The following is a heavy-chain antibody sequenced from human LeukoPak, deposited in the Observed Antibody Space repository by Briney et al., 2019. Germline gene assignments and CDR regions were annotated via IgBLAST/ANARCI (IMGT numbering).Heavy chain of an antibody. CDR2: INHSGST. CDR1: GGSFSGYY. D-gene: IGHD1-26*01. CDR3: AREGGSYFGLWFDP. J-gene: IGHJ5*02. V-gene: IGHV4-34*01. Sequence: PSETLSLTCAVYGGSFSGYYWSWIRQPPGKGLEWIGEINHSGSTNYNPSLKSRVTISVDTSKNQFSLKLSSVTAADTAVYYCAREGGSYFGLWFDPWGQGTLVTVSS.